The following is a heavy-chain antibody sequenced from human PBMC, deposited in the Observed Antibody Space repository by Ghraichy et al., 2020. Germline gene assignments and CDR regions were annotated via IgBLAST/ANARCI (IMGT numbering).Heavy chain of an antibody. J-gene: IGHJ2*01. Sequence: SQTLSLTCTVSGGSVSSGSYYWSWIRQPPGKGLEWIGYIYYSGSTNYNPSLKSRVTISVDTSKNQFSLKLSSVTAADTAVYYCARDSSEMATRDWYFDLWGRGTLVTVSS. CDR3: ARDSSEMATRDWYFDL. CDR1: GGSVSSGSYY. V-gene: IGHV4-61*01. D-gene: IGHD5-24*01. CDR2: IYYSGST.